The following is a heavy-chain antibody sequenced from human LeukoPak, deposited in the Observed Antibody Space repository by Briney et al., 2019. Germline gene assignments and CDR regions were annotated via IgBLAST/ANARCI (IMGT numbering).Heavy chain of an antibody. CDR3: ARHARVAPHTSHPDF. D-gene: IGHD2-2*01. CDR2: VFHTGST. V-gene: IGHV4-34*12. J-gene: IGHJ4*02. CDR1: GASFSGYY. Sequence: SETLSLTCAVYGASFSGYYWSWIRQPPGEGREWSWEVFHTGSTIYNPSPKSRAAISVDRSKNQFSLKLNSVTAADAAVYYCARHARVAPHTSHPDFWGQGAPVTVSS.